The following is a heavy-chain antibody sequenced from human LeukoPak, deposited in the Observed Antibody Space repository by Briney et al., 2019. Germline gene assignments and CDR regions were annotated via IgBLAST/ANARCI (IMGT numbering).Heavy chain of an antibody. CDR2: IFSNDDK. CDR3: ARLLHTGTYRFGY. CDR1: GFSPTPSGVD. Sequence: SGPTLVNPTQTLTLTCSFSGFSPTPSGVDVGWIRQPPGKALEWLAVIFSNDDKHYNPSLKSRLTITTDTSKDQVVLTMTNKVPVDTASYYCARLLHTGTYRFGYWGQGTLVTVAS. V-gene: IGHV2-5*01. J-gene: IGHJ4*02. D-gene: IGHD1-7*01.